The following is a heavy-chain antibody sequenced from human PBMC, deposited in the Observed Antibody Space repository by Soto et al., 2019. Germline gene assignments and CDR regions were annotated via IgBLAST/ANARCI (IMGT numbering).Heavy chain of an antibody. V-gene: IGHV3-30-3*01. J-gene: IGHJ6*02. CDR3: ARSPGVATGSVGDLDYGMDV. CDR2: ISYDGSNK. CDR1: GFTFSSYA. Sequence: GGSLRLSCAASGFTFSSYAMHWVRQAPGKGLEWVAVISYDGSNKYYADSVKGRFTISRDNSKNTPYLQMNSLRAEDTAVYYCARSPGVATGSVGDLDYGMDVWGQGTTVTVSS. D-gene: IGHD3-10*01.